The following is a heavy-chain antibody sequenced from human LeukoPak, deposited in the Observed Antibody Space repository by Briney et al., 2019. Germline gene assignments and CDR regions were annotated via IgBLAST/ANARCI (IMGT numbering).Heavy chain of an antibody. CDR1: GFTFSSYS. Sequence: PGGSLRLSCAASGFTFSSYSMNWVRQAPGKGLEWVSYISRSSSTIYYADSVKGRFTISRDNAKNSLHLQMNSLRDEDTAVYYCARPHSGHLFDYWGQGTLVTVSS. J-gene: IGHJ4*02. D-gene: IGHD3-10*01. CDR2: ISRSSSTI. CDR3: ARPHSGHLFDY. V-gene: IGHV3-48*02.